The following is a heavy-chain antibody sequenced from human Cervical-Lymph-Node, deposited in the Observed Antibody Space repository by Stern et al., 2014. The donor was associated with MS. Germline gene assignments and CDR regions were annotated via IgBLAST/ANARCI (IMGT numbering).Heavy chain of an antibody. J-gene: IGHJ4*02. CDR1: GGSMINNF. V-gene: IGHV4-59*12. CDR2: IYYSGTT. CDR3: ARDRDGDYVFDY. Sequence: QVQLQESGPGLVKPSETLSLTCTVSGGSMINNFWSWIRQPPGKGLEWIGHIYYSGTTNYSPSLKSRVTISADTSKNQFSLRLSSVTAADTAVYYCARDRDGDYVFDYWGQGTQVTVSS. D-gene: IGHD4-17*01.